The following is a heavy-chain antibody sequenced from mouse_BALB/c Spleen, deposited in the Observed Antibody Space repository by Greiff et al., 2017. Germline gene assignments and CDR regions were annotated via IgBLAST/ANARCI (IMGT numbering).Heavy chain of an antibody. CDR1: GDSITSGY. D-gene: IGHD1-1*01. CDR2: ISYSGST. CDR3: ARRGYYGSSYDYYAMDY. J-gene: IGHJ4*01. V-gene: IGHV3-8*02. Sequence: VQLKESGPSLVKPSQTLSLTCSVTGDSITSGYWNWIRKFPGNKLEYMGYISYSGSTYYNPSLKSRISITRDTSKNQYYLQLNSVTTEDTATYYCARRGYYGSSYDYYAMDYWGQGTSVTVSS.